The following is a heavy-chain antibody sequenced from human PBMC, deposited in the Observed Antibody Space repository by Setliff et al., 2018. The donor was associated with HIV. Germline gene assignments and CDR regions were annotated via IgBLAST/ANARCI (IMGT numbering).Heavy chain of an antibody. CDR1: GFTFKTYS. Sequence: GGSLGLSCAASGFTFKTYSMNWVRQAPGKGLEWVSYISGSDGTVFYADSVRGRFIISRDDAKNSLYLQMNSLRAEDTAVYYCARGYPHYCSGGICVPRFYYFDYWGQGTLVTVSS. J-gene: IGHJ4*02. D-gene: IGHD2-15*01. V-gene: IGHV3-48*04. CDR3: ARGYPHYCSGGICVPRFYYFDY. CDR2: ISGSDGTV.